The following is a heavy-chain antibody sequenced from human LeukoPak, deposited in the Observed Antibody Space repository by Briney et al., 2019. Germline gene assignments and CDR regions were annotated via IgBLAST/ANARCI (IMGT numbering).Heavy chain of an antibody. D-gene: IGHD3-10*01. V-gene: IGHV4-39*07. CDR3: AGSGSYSNWFDP. Sequence: SETLSLTCTVSGGSISSSSYYWGWIRQPPGKGLEWIGYIYHSGSTYYNPSLKSRVTISVDRSKNQFSLKLSSVTAADTAVYYCAGSGSYSNWFDPWGQGTLVTVSS. CDR2: IYHSGST. CDR1: GGSISSSSYY. J-gene: IGHJ5*02.